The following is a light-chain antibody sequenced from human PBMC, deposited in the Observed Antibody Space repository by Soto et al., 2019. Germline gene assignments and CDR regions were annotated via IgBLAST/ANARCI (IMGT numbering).Light chain of an antibody. CDR1: QTVTSNY. CDR3: QQYAGSPST. V-gene: IGKV3-20*01. Sequence: EIVLTQSPGTLSLSPGERATLSCRASQTVTSNYLAWYQRKPGQAPRLLIYGASSRATDIPDRFSGSGSGTDFTLTITRLGPEDFAVYFCQQYAGSPSTFGQGTKVEIK. CDR2: GAS. J-gene: IGKJ1*01.